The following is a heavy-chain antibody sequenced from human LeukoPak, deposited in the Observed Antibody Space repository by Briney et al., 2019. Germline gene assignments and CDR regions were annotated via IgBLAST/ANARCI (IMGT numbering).Heavy chain of an antibody. CDR1: GYSISSGYY. D-gene: IGHD5-18*01. CDR2: IYHSVST. Sequence: SETLSLTCAVSGYSISSGYYWGWIRQPPGKGLERIGSIYHSVSTYYNPSLKSRVTISVDTSKNQFSLKLSSVTAADTAVYYCARLDTAMGPFDYWGQGTLVTVSS. V-gene: IGHV4-38-2*01. CDR3: ARLDTAMGPFDY. J-gene: IGHJ4*02.